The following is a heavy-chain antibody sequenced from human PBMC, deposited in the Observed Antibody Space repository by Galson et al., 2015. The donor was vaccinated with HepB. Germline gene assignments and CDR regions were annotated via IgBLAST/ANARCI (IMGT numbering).Heavy chain of an antibody. J-gene: IGHJ4*02. CDR1: GFTFSSYA. Sequence: SLRLSCAASGFTFSSYAMSWVRQAPGKGLEWVSAISGSGGSTYYADSVKGRFTISRDNSKNTLYLQMNSLRAEDTAVYYCAKDGSAREYYDFWSGYSDFDYWGQRTLVTVSS. CDR3: AKDGSAREYYDFWSGYSDFDY. D-gene: IGHD3-3*01. CDR2: ISGSGGST. V-gene: IGHV3-23*01.